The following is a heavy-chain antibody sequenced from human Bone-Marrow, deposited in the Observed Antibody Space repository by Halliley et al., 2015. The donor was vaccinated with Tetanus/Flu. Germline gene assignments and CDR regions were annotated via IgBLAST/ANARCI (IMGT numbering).Heavy chain of an antibody. J-gene: IGHJ4*02. V-gene: IGHV3-7*03. CDR1: GFTFSTDW. CDR3: AREWGY. D-gene: IGHD1-26*01. CDR2: IKRDGSEK. Sequence: SLRLSCAASGFTFSTDWMSWVRQVPGKGLEWVANIKRDGSEKNYVGSVKGRFTISRDNAKNSLYLQMNSLRADDTAVYYCAREWGYWGQGTLVTVSS.